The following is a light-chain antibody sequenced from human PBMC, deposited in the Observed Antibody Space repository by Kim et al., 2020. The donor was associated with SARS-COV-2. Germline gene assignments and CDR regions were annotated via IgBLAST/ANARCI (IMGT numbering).Light chain of an antibody. CDR3: QQYDTWPPRFT. J-gene: IGKJ3*01. Sequence: EIVMTQSPATLSVSPGERATLSCRASQSIRNNLAWYQQKPGQAPRLVISGASTRATGVPARFSGSGSGTEFTLTISSLKSEDFVVYYCQQYDTWPPRFTFGPGTKVDIK. CDR1: QSIRNN. V-gene: IGKV3-15*01. CDR2: GAS.